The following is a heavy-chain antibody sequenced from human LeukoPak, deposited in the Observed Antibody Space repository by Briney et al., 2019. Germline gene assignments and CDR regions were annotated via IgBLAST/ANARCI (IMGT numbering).Heavy chain of an antibody. Sequence: PGGSLRLSCAASGFTFSSYWMTWVRQAPGKGLGWVANIKQDGREKYYVDSVKGRFTISRDNAKNSLYLQMNSLRAEDTAVYYCARAQYSSRLDYWGQGTLVTVSS. J-gene: IGHJ4*02. CDR2: IKQDGREK. CDR1: GFTFSSYW. V-gene: IGHV3-7*01. D-gene: IGHD6-13*01. CDR3: ARAQYSSRLDY.